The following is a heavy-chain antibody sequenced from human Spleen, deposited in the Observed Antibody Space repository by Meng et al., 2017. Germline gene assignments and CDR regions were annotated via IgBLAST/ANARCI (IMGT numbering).Heavy chain of an antibody. CDR2: NDYYGST. CDR3: ARVVGDCASCYKGWFDP. Sequence: QVQLQESGPGLVKPSETLSLTCSVSGGFISNYYWSWIRQPPGKGLEWIGYNDYYGSTDYNPSLKSRLTISVDTAKNQFSLSLSSVTAADTAVYYCARVVGDCASCYKGWFDPWGQGTLVTVSS. J-gene: IGHJ5*02. V-gene: IGHV4-59*08. D-gene: IGHD2-2*02. CDR1: GGFISNYY.